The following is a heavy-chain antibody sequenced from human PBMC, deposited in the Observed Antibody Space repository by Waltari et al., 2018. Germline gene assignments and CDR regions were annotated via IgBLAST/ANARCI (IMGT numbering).Heavy chain of an antibody. CDR1: GASVSSSRYY. V-gene: IGHV4-39*01. D-gene: IGHD4-17*01. CDR2: IYYTRST. Sequence: QLQLQESGPGLVKPSETLSLTCTVSGASVSSSRYYWGWIRQPPGKGLEGIGNIYYTRSTYYRPSLRGRVTISVDTSKNQFSLKLSSVTAADTAVYYCARRTSTVTRGYYYYYMDVCGEGTTVTVSS. CDR3: ARRTSTVTRGYYYYYMDV. J-gene: IGHJ6*03.